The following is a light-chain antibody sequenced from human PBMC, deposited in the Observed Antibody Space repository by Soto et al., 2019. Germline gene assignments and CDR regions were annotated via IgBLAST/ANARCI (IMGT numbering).Light chain of an antibody. CDR2: TAS. CDR1: QGIRSD. J-gene: IGKJ4*01. CDR3: LQHNSYPPT. V-gene: IGKV1-17*01. Sequence: DIQMTQSPSSLSASVGDRVTITCRASQGIRSDLSWYQQKPGKAPKRLIYTASSLQSGIPSRFSGSGSGTEFTLRISSLQPEDFATYYCLQHNSYPPTFGGGTKVEIK.